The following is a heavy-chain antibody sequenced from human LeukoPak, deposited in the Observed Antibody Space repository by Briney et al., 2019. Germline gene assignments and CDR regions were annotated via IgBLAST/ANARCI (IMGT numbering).Heavy chain of an antibody. CDR1: GGSISSSSYY. Sequence: SETLSLTCTVSGGSISSSSYYWGWIRQPPGKGLEWIGSIYYSGSTYYNPSLKSRVTISVDTSKNQFSLKLSSVTAADTAVYYCARSGPRGIAAAGTKYYFDYWGQGTLVTVSS. CDR2: IYYSGST. V-gene: IGHV4-39*01. CDR3: ARSGPRGIAAAGTKYYFDY. D-gene: IGHD6-13*01. J-gene: IGHJ4*02.